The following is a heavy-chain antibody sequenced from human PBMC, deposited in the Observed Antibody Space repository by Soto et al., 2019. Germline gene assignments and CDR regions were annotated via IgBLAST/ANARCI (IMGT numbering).Heavy chain of an antibody. Sequence: GGSLRLSCAASGFTFSSYSMNWVRQAPGKGLEWVGRIRSKSDGGTTDYAAPVKGRFTVSRDDSKNTLYLQMNSLKPEDTAFYYCATGSGGQWGQGTLVTVSS. D-gene: IGHD3-10*01. V-gene: IGHV3-15*01. J-gene: IGHJ4*02. CDR3: ATGSGGQ. CDR1: GFTFSSYS. CDR2: IRSKSDGGTT.